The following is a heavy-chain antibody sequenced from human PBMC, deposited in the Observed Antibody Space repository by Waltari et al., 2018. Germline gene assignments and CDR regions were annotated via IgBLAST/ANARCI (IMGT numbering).Heavy chain of an antibody. V-gene: IGHV3-7*01. CDR3: VGWNDPINS. CDR2: IGPDGSDK. D-gene: IGHD1-1*01. Sequence: EAQLVQSGGGLVQPGGSLPLSCAAPGFHLGRFWMTWIRQAPGQGLQWVAHIGPDGSDKYYVDSVKGRFTISRDNAENSLLLQMSSLRVEDTALYYCVGWNDPINSWGQGTLVAVSS. CDR1: GFHLGRFW. J-gene: IGHJ4*02.